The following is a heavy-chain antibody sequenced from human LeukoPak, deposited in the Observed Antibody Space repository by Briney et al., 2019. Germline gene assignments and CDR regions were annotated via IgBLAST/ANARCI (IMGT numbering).Heavy chain of an antibody. CDR1: GYTLTELS. V-gene: IGHV1-24*01. Sequence: ASVKVSCKVSGYTLTELSMHWVRQAPGKGLEWMGGFDPEDGETIYAQKSQGRVTMTEDTSTDTAYMELSSLRSEDTAVSYCAPVRSSRWYSDYWGQGTLVTVSS. CDR3: APVRSSRWYSDY. J-gene: IGHJ4*02. D-gene: IGHD6-19*01. CDR2: FDPEDGET.